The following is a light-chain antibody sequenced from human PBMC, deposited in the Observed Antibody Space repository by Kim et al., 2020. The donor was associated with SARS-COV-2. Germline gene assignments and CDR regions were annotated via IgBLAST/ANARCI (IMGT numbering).Light chain of an antibody. V-gene: IGKV1-39*01. CDR2: AAS. CDR1: QSISSH. Sequence: DIQMTQSPSSLSASVGDRVTITCRTSQSISSHLNWYHQKPGRAPKLLISAASTLQGGVPSRFSGSGSETDFTLTISSLQPEELATYSRKQSYSSPVTFGNGKKVESK. CDR3: KQSYSSPVT. J-gene: IGKJ4*01.